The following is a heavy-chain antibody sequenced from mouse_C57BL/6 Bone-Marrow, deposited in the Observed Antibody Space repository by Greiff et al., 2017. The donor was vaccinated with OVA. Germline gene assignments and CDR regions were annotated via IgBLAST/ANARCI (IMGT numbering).Heavy chain of an antibody. D-gene: IGHD1-1*01. V-gene: IGHV5-2*01. J-gene: IGHJ1*03. CDR1: EYEFPSHD. CDR3: ARHNYGSSYWYFDV. Sequence: EVKLMESGGGLVPPGESLKLSCESNEYEFPSHDMSWVRKPPEKRLELVAAINSDGGSTYYPDPMERRFIISRDNTTKTLYLQMSSLRCEDTALYYCARHNYGSSYWYFDVWGTGTTVTVAS. CDR2: INSDGGST.